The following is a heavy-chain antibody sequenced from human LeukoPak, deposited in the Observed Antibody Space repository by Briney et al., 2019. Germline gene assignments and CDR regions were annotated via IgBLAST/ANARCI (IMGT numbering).Heavy chain of an antibody. Sequence: PGGSLRLSCAASGFTFSSYWMSWVRQAPGKGLEWVANIKQDGSEKYYVDSVRGRFTISRDNAKNSLYLQMNSLRAEDTAVYYCARRSGYSPYWYYYYYGMDVWGQGTTVTVSS. CDR3: ARRSGYSPYWYYYYYGMDV. J-gene: IGHJ6*02. V-gene: IGHV3-7*01. CDR2: IKQDGSEK. CDR1: GFTFSSYW. D-gene: IGHD5-18*01.